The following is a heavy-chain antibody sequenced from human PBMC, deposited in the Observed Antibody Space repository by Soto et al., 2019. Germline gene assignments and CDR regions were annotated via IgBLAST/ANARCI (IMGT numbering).Heavy chain of an antibody. V-gene: IGHV3-15*01. D-gene: IGHD3-22*01. CDR2: IKSKSAGGTT. J-gene: IGHJ4*02. CDR3: ASCHRSSGNIFDS. CDR1: GFTFSNAW. Sequence: EVQLVESGGGLVKPGGSVRLSCAASGFTFSNAWMSWVRQAPGKGLEWVGRIKSKSAGGTTEYDAPVKDRFTISRDDSKNTLYLQMHSLKIEDTALSYCASCHRSSGNIFDSWGQGTLVTVSS.